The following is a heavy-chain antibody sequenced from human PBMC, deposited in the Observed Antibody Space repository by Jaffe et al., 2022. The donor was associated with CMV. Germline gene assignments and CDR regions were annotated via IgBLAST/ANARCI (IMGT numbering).Heavy chain of an antibody. Sequence: QVQLQESGPGLVKPSETLSLTCTVSGGSISSYYWSWIRQPPGKGLEWIGYIYYSGSTNYNPSLKSRVTISVDTSKNQFSLKLSSVTAADTAVYYCARVRDLWFGELLWSSWFDPWGQGTLVTVSS. CDR1: GGSISSYY. CDR3: ARVRDLWFGELLWSSWFDP. CDR2: IYYSGST. D-gene: IGHD3-10*01. V-gene: IGHV4-59*01. J-gene: IGHJ5*02.